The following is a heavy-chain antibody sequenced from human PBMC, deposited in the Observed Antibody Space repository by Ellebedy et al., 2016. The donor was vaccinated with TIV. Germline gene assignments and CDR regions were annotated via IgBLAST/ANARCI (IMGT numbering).Heavy chain of an antibody. Sequence: SQTLSLTCXISGDSVSSNSAAWNWVRQSPSRGLEWLGRTYYRSTWYYDYAVSVKSRININPDTSQNQFSLQLNSVTPEDTAVYYCARGIAVAGKGSFDSWGQGALVTVS. D-gene: IGHD6-19*01. J-gene: IGHJ4*02. CDR1: GDSVSSNSAA. V-gene: IGHV6-1*01. CDR3: ARGIAVAGKGSFDS. CDR2: TYYRSTWYY.